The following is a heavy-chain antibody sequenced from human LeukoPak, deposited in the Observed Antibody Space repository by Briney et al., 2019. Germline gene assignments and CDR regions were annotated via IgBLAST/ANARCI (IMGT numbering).Heavy chain of an antibody. CDR2: INSDGSRT. D-gene: IGHD6-19*01. CDR3: ARDLAVAGMGKLRTFDY. Sequence: GSLRLSCAASGFTFNRYWMHWVRQVPGKGLVWVSRINSDGSRTNYVDSAKGRFTISRDNAKNTLYLQMNSLRAEDTAVDYCARDLAVAGMGKLRTFDYWGQGTLVTVSS. CDR1: GFTFNRYW. J-gene: IGHJ4*02. V-gene: IGHV3-74*01.